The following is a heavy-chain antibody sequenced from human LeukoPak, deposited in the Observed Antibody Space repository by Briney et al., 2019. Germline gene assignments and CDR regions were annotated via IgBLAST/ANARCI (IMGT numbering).Heavy chain of an antibody. CDR3: ARAFCTNGVCPALGY. Sequence: SETLSLTCTVSGGSISSGGYYWSWIRQHPGKGLEWIGYIYYSGSTYYNPALKSRVTISIDTSKNQFSLKLSSVTAADTAVYYCARAFCTNGVCPALGYWGQGTLVTVSS. V-gene: IGHV4-31*03. D-gene: IGHD2-8*01. CDR2: IYYSGST. J-gene: IGHJ4*02. CDR1: GGSISSGGYY.